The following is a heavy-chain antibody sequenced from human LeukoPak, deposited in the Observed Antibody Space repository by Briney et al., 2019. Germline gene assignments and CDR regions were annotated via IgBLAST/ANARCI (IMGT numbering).Heavy chain of an antibody. D-gene: IGHD6-19*01. CDR3: ARFSSGSYYYYYMDV. CDR1: GGSLSSYY. J-gene: IGHJ6*03. V-gene: IGHV4-59*01. Sequence: SETLSLTCTVSGGSLSSYYWSWIRQPPGKGLEWIGYIYYSGSTNYNPSLKSRVTISIDTSKNQFSLKLTSVTAADTAVYYCARFSSGSYYYYYMDVWGKGTTVTVSS. CDR2: IYYSGST.